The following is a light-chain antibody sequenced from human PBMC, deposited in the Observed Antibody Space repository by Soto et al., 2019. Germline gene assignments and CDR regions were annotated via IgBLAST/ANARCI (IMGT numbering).Light chain of an antibody. CDR1: QSISSY. CDR3: QQYHSYWT. V-gene: IGKV1-39*01. CDR2: AAS. J-gene: IGKJ1*01. Sequence: IQMTQSPTFLFSSVGESVNITCRASQSISSYLNWYQQKPGKAPKLLIYAASSLQSGVPSRFSGSGSGTEFTLTISSLQTDDFSTYYCQQYHSYWTFGQGTKVDIK.